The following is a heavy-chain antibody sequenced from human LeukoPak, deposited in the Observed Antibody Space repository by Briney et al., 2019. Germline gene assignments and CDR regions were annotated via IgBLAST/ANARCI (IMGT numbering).Heavy chain of an antibody. J-gene: IGHJ6*03. Sequence: SETLSLTCAVYGGSFSGYYWSWIRQPPGKGLEWIGEINHSGSTNYNPSLESRVTISVDTSKNQFSLKLSSVAAADTAVYYCARGIVSSWGYYYYYYMDVWGKGTTVTVSS. CDR2: INHSGST. D-gene: IGHD6-13*01. V-gene: IGHV4-34*01. CDR1: GGSFSGYY. CDR3: ARGIVSSWGYYYYYYMDV.